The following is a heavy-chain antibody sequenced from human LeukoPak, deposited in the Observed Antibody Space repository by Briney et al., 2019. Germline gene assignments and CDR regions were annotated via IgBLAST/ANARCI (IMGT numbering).Heavy chain of an antibody. D-gene: IGHD5-18*01. CDR3: ASHLSGITVYTYGRGIGY. V-gene: IGHV3-7*01. CDR1: GFTSSSYW. CDR2: IKKDGSEK. J-gene: IGHJ4*02. Sequence: GGSLRLSCAASGFTSSSYWMSWVRQAPGKGLEWVANIKKDGSEKYYVDSVKGRFTISRDNAKTSLYLQMNSLRAEDTAVYYRASHLSGITVYTYGRGIGYWGQGTLVTVSS.